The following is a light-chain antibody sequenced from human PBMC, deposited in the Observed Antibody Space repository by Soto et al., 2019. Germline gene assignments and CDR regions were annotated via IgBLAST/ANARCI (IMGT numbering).Light chain of an antibody. Sequence: VLTQSPGTLSLSPGERATLSCRASQSVSSNYLAWYQQKPGQAPRLLISGISRRAPGIPDRFSGSGSGTEFTLTISSLQSEDFAVYYCQQYNNWPLTFGQGTRLEI. CDR2: GIS. CDR3: QQYNNWPLT. V-gene: IGKV3-20*01. CDR1: QSVSSNY. J-gene: IGKJ5*01.